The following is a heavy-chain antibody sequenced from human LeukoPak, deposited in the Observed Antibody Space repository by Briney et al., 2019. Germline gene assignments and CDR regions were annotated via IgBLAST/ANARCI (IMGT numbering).Heavy chain of an antibody. V-gene: IGHV3-30*03. D-gene: IGHD3-9*01. CDR3: ARDRPHYDILTGYSREIYFDY. CDR2: ISYDGSNK. Sequence: GGSLRLSCAASGFTFSSYGMHWVRQAPGKGLEWVAVISYDGSNKYYADSVKGRFTISRDNSKNTLYLQMNSLRAEDTAVYYCARDRPHYDILTGYSREIYFDYWGQGTLVTVSS. CDR1: GFTFSSYG. J-gene: IGHJ4*02.